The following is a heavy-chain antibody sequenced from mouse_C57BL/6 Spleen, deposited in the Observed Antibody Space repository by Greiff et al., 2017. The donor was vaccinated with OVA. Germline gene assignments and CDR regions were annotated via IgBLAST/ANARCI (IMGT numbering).Heavy chain of an antibody. CDR3: ARPGSSGSWFAY. J-gene: IGHJ3*01. V-gene: IGHV1-54*01. CDR1: GYAFTNYL. Sequence: QVQLQQSGAELVRPGTSVKVSCKASGYAFTNYLIEWVKQRPGQGLEWIGVINPGSGGTNYNEKFKGKATLTADKSSSTAYMQLSSLTSEDSAVYFCARPGSSGSWFAYWGQGTLVTVSA. D-gene: IGHD3-2*02. CDR2: INPGSGGT.